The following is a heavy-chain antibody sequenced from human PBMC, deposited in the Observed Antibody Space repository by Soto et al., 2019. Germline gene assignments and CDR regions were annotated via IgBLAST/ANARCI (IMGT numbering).Heavy chain of an antibody. Sequence: EVQLLESGGGLVQPGESLRLSCAASGFTFSYYWMHWVRQAPGMGVVWVSRIHSDGSSTTYADSVKARFTISRDNARNTRYLQMNSLRAEDTAVYYCARGDRGAFDLWGQGTVVTVSS. J-gene: IGHJ3*01. CDR3: ARGDRGAFDL. V-gene: IGHV3-74*01. D-gene: IGHD1-26*01. CDR2: IHSDGSST. CDR1: GFTFSYYW.